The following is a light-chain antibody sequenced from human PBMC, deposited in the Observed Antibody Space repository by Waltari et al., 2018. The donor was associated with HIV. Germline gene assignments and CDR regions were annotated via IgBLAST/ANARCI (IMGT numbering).Light chain of an antibody. Sequence: EIVLTQSPATLSLSPGQRATLSCRASQSIYVHLGWYQHKPGQPPRLLVYDSAKRVTDIPARFSGSGSGANFTLTISSLEPEDFAVYYCQHRSSWPPTFGGGTRIEI. CDR3: QHRSSWPPT. CDR2: DSA. J-gene: IGKJ4*01. V-gene: IGKV3-11*01. CDR1: QSIYVH.